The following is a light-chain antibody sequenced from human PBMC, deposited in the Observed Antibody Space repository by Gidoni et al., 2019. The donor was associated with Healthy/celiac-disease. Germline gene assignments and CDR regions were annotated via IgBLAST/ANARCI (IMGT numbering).Light chain of an antibody. Sequence: DIVMTQSPLSLPVTPGEPASISCRSSQSLLHSNGYNYLDWYLQKPGQSPQLLIYLGSNRASGVPDRFSGSGSGTDFTLKISTVEAEDVGVYYCMQALQTPPKWTFGQGTKVEIK. CDR2: LGS. CDR3: MQALQTPPKWT. CDR1: QSLLHSNGYNY. J-gene: IGKJ1*01. V-gene: IGKV2-28*01.